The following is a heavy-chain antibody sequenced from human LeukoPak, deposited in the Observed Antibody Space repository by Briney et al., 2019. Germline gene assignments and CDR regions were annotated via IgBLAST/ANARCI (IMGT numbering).Heavy chain of an antibody. V-gene: IGHV1-2*02. J-gene: IGHJ4*02. Sequence: ASVKVSCKASGYTFTGYYMHWVRQAPGQGLEWMGWINPNSGGTNYAQKFQGRVTMTRDTSISTAYMELTRLTSDDTAVYYCVRENNGQLAKQFDYWGQGTLVTVSS. CDR2: INPNSGGT. CDR3: VRENNGQLAKQFDY. D-gene: IGHD1-1*01. CDR1: GYTFTGYY.